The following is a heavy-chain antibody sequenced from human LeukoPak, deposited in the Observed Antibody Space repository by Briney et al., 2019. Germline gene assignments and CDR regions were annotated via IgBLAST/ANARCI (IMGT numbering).Heavy chain of an antibody. CDR1: GFTFSSYS. D-gene: IGHD2-15*01. J-gene: IGHJ4*02. V-gene: IGHV3-48*01. Sequence: GGSLRLSCAASGFTFSSYSMNWVRQAPGKGLQWVSYISSGSSTIYSADSVKGRFTISRDNAKNSLYLQMNSLRAEDTAVYYCARDGRGYCSGGSCYDFDYWGQGTQVTVSS. CDR2: ISSGSSTI. CDR3: ARDGRGYCSGGSCYDFDY.